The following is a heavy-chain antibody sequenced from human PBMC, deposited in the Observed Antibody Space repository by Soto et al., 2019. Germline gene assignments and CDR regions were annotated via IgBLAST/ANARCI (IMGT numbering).Heavy chain of an antibody. CDR3: ARDRTAMALNWFDP. V-gene: IGHV3-30-3*01. Sequence: QVQLVESGGGVVQPGRSLRLSCAASGFTFSSYAVHWVRQAPGKGLEWVAVISYDGSNKYYADSVKGRFTISRDNSKKTLYLQMNSLRAEDTAVYYCARDRTAMALNWFDPWGQGTLVTVSS. J-gene: IGHJ5*02. D-gene: IGHD5-18*01. CDR1: GFTFSSYA. CDR2: ISYDGSNK.